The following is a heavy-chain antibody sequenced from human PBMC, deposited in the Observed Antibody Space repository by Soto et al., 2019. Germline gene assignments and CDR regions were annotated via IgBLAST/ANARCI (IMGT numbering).Heavy chain of an antibody. V-gene: IGHV3-23*01. J-gene: IGHJ6*02. CDR3: AKEGEYYDFWSGPRGAYYYYGMDV. Sequence: CGAAGDCRSSWAPNHDNQAPGKGLEWVSAIGCSGGSTYYADSVKGRFTISRDNSKNTLYLQMNSLRAEDTAVYYCAKEGEYYDFWSGPRGAYYYYGMDVWGQGTTVTVSS. D-gene: IGHD3-3*01. CDR2: IGCSGGST. CDR1: GDCRSSWA.